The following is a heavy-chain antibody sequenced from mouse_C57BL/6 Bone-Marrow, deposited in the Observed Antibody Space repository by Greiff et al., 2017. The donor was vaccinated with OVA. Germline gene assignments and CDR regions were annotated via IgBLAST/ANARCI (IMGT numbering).Heavy chain of an antibody. Sequence: VQLKQSGAELVRPGASVKLSCTASGFTFTDDYMHWVKQRPEQGLEWIGWIDPENGDTEYASKFQGKATITADTSSNTAYLQLSSLTSEDTAVYYCTTLDYSYAMDYWGQGTSVTVSS. CDR2: IDPENGDT. D-gene: IGHD2-4*01. J-gene: IGHJ4*01. V-gene: IGHV14-4*01. CDR3: TTLDYSYAMDY. CDR1: GFTFTDDY.